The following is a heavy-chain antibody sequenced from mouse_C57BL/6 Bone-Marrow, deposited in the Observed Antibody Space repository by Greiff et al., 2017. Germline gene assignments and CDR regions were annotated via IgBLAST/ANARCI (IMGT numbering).Heavy chain of an antibody. CDR3: ARGDYYGSSYAWFAY. D-gene: IGHD1-1*01. J-gene: IGHJ3*01. CDR1: GYSFTGYY. V-gene: IGHV1-42*01. Sequence: VQLQQSGPELVKPGASVKISCKASGYSFTGYYMNWVKQSPEKSLEWIGEINPSTGGTTYNQKFKAKATLTVDKSSSTAYMQLKSLTSEDSAVYYCARGDYYGSSYAWFAYWGQGTLVTVSA. CDR2: INPSTGGT.